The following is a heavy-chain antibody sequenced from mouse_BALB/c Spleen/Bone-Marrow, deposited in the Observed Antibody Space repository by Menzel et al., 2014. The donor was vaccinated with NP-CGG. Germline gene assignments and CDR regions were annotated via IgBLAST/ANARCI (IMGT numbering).Heavy chain of an antibody. J-gene: IGHJ4*01. CDR1: GYAFSSSW. CDR2: IYPGDGDT. D-gene: IGHD2-3*01. Sequence: QVQLQHPGPELVKPGASVKISCKASGYAFSSSWMNWVKQRPGQGLEWIGRIYPGDGDTNYNGKFKGKATLTADKSSSTAYMQLSSLTSVDSAVYFCARSDGYRTMDYWGQGTSVTVSS. CDR3: ARSDGYRTMDY. V-gene: IGHV1-82*01.